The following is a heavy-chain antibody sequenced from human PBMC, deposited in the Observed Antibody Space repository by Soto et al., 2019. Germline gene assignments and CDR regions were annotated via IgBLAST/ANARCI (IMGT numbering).Heavy chain of an antibody. CDR1: GGTFSSYA. J-gene: IGHJ5*02. CDR3: ARGEPNYCSSTSCFLGYNWFDP. CDR2: IIPIFGTA. V-gene: IGHV1-69*13. Sequence: GASVKVSCKASGGTFSSYAISWVRQAPGQGLEWMGGIIPIFGTANYAQKFQGRVTITADESTSTAYMELSSLRSEDTAVYYCARGEPNYCSSTSCFLGYNWFDPWGQGXLVTVFS. D-gene: IGHD2-2*01.